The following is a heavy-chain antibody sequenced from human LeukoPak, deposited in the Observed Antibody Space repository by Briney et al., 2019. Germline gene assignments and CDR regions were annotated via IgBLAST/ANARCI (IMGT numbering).Heavy chain of an antibody. D-gene: IGHD3-22*01. CDR2: FDPEDGET. Sequence: ASVKVSCKVSGYTLTELSMHWVRQAPGKGLEWMGGFDPEDGETIYAQKFQGRVTMTEDTSTDTAYMELSSLRSEDTAVYYCATGRSLPYYYDSSGYCWCYWGQGTLVTVSS. CDR1: GYTLTELS. J-gene: IGHJ4*02. V-gene: IGHV1-24*01. CDR3: ATGRSLPYYYDSSGYCWCY.